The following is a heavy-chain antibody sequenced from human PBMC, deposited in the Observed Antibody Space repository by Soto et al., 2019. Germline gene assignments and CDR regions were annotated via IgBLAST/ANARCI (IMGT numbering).Heavy chain of an antibody. CDR2: IRGFSPYT. V-gene: IGHV3-21*01. J-gene: IGHJ6*02. D-gene: IGHD3-10*01. CDR1: GFTFRTYT. Sequence: LRLSCISSGFTFRTYTMNWVRQAPGKGLEWVSGIRGFSPYTFYAESVKGRFTISRDNAKNSLYLQMNSLRAEDTAVYYCARDRGYDAHAYYYNAMDVWGQGTTVTVSS. CDR3: ARDRGYDAHAYYYNAMDV.